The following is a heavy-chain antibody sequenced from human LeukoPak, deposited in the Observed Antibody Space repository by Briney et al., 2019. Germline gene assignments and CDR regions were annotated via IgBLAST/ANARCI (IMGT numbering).Heavy chain of an antibody. Sequence: SETLSLTCTVSGGSISSYYWSWIRQPPGKGLEWIGYIYYSGSTNYNPSLKGRVTISVDTSKNQFSLKLSPVTAADTAVYYCARVTVTTSSWFDPWGQGTLVTVSS. CDR2: IYYSGST. CDR1: GGSISSYY. V-gene: IGHV4-59*01. CDR3: ARVTVTTSSWFDP. J-gene: IGHJ5*02. D-gene: IGHD4-17*01.